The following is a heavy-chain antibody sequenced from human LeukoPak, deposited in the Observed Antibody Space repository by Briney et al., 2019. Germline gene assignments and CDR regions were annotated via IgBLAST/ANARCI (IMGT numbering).Heavy chain of an antibody. CDR1: GGSFSGYY. J-gene: IGHJ4*02. D-gene: IGHD6-13*01. CDR2: INHSGST. CDR3: ARHRPYSNYYYFDY. V-gene: IGHV4-34*01. Sequence: SETLSLTCAVYGGSFSGYYWSWIRQPPGKGLEWIGEINHSGSTNYNPSLKSRVTISVDTSKNQFSLKLSSVTAADTAVYYCARHRPYSNYYYFDYWGQGTLVTVSS.